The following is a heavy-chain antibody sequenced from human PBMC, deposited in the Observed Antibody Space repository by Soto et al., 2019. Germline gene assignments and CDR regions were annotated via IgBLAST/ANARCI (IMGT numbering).Heavy chain of an antibody. Sequence: WGSLRLSCAASGFTVSSNYMSWVRQAPWKWLEWVSVIYSGGSTYYADSVKGRFTISRDNAKNTLYLQMNSLRAEDTAVYYCAREDYYDSSGYYGYWGQGTLVTVSS. D-gene: IGHD3-22*01. CDR3: AREDYYDSSGYYGY. CDR1: GFTVSSNY. J-gene: IGHJ4*02. CDR2: IYSGGST. V-gene: IGHV3-53*01.